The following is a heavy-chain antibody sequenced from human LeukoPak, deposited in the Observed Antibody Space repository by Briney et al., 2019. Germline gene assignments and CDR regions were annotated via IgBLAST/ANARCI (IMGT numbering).Heavy chain of an antibody. D-gene: IGHD3-10*01. CDR2: ISGSGGST. Sequence: SGGSLRLSCAASGFTFSSYAMSWVRQAPGKGLEWVSAISGSGGSTYYADSVKGQFTISRDNSKNTLYLQMNSLRAEDTAVYYCAKVGPLWFGIYDYWGQGTLVTASS. CDR1: GFTFSSYA. V-gene: IGHV3-23*01. J-gene: IGHJ4*02. CDR3: AKVGPLWFGIYDY.